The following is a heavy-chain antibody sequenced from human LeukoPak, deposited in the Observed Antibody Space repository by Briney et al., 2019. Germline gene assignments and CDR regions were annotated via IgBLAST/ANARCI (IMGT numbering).Heavy chain of an antibody. V-gene: IGHV3-53*01. D-gene: IGHD3-16*01. CDR3: TRLGPYYFDS. J-gene: IGHJ4*02. Sequence: GGSLRLSCAASGFIVSNKYMIWVRQAPGKGLEWVSVIYSGTNTYYADSVQGRFTISRDTSRNTLYLQMNSLRAEDTAVYYCTRLGPYYFDSWGQGTLVIVSS. CDR1: GFIVSNKY. CDR2: IYSGTNT.